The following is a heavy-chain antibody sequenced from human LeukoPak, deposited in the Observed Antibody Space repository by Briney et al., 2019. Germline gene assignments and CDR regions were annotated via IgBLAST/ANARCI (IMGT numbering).Heavy chain of an antibody. V-gene: IGHV3-66*01. CDR2: IYSGGST. Sequence: GGSLRLSCAASGFTVSSNYMSWVRQAPGKGLEWVSVIYSGGSTYYADSVKGRFTISRDNSKHTLYLQMNSLRAEDTAVYYCARDADYYDSSGYSYFDYWGQGTLVTVSS. CDR1: GFTVSSNY. J-gene: IGHJ4*02. D-gene: IGHD3-22*01. CDR3: ARDADYYDSSGYSYFDY.